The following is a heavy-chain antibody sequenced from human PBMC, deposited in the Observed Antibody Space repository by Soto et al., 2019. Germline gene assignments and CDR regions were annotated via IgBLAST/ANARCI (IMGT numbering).Heavy chain of an antibody. CDR3: ARESEDLSSNLDY. J-gene: IGHJ4*02. CDR2: ISSTTNYI. V-gene: IGHV3-21*06. Sequence: GPLRLSCAASGFTFTRYSMNWVRQAPGKGLEWVASISSTTNYIYYGESLKGRLTISRDNAKNSMYLQMNTLRAEDTAVYYCARESEDLSSNLDYWGQGTLVTVSS. CDR1: GFTFTRYS.